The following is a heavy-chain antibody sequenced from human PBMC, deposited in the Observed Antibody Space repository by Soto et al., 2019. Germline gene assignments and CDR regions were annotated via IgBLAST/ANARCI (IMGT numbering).Heavy chain of an antibody. D-gene: IGHD1-7*01. CDR1: GYTFTSYA. CDR3: ASNYLGTTPYGLDV. V-gene: IGHV1-3*05. J-gene: IGHJ6*02. CDR2: INAGNGNT. Sequence: QVQLVQSGAEEKKPGASVKVSCKASGYTFTSYAMHWVRQAPGQRLEWMGWINAGNGNTKYSQKFQGRVTITRDTSASTAYMELSSLRSEDTAVYYSASNYLGTTPYGLDVWGQGTTVTVSS.